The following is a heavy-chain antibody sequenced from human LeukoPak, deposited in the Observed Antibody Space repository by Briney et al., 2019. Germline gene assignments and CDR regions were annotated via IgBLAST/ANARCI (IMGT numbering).Heavy chain of an antibody. CDR1: GYTFTGYY. CDR2: INPNSGGT. V-gene: IGHV1-2*06. D-gene: IGHD4-11*01. Sequence: ASVKVSCKASGYTFTGYYIHWVRQAPGQGLEWTGRINPNSGGTSSAEKFQGRVTMTRDTSITTAYMELSRLTSDDTAVYYCARDHFAGTYSNHYWGQGTLVTVSS. J-gene: IGHJ4*02. CDR3: ARDHFAGTYSNHY.